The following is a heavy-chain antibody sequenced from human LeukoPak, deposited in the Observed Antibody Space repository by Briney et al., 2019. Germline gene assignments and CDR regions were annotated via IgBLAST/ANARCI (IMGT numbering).Heavy chain of an antibody. CDR2: IYYSGST. V-gene: IGHV4-61*05. CDR1: GGSISNRSYY. CDR3: ARALYKGLDDAFDI. D-gene: IGHD1-1*01. Sequence: ASETLSLTCTVSGGSISNRSYYWGWIRQPPGKGLEWIGFIYYSGSTNYNPSLKSRVTISVDTSKNQFSLKLSSVTAADTAVYYCARALYKGLDDAFDIWGQGTMVTVSS. J-gene: IGHJ3*02.